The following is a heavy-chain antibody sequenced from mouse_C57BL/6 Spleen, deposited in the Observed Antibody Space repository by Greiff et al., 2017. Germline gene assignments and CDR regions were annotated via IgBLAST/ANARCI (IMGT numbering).Heavy chain of an antibody. J-gene: IGHJ2*01. CDR2: IYPRDGST. Sequence: VQLQQSDAELVKPGASVKISCKVSGYTFTDHTIHWMKQRPEQGLEWIGYIYPRDGSTKYNEKFKGKATLTADKSSSTAYMQLNSLTYEDSAVYFCARLGRLRRGDFDYWGQGTTLTVSS. CDR3: ARLGRLRRGDFDY. CDR1: GYTFTDHT. V-gene: IGHV1-78*01. D-gene: IGHD2-4*01.